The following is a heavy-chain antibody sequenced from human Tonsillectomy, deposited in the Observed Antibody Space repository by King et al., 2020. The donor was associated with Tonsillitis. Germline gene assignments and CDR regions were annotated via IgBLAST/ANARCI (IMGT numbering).Heavy chain of an antibody. D-gene: IGHD3-10*01. CDR2: INHSGST. V-gene: IGHV4-34*01. Sequence: VQLQQWGAGLLKPSETLSLTCAVYDGSFSGYYWSWIRQPPGKGLEWIGEINHSGSTNYNPSLKSRVTISVDTSKNQFSLKLSSVTAAEPAVYYCAIRTGVFDYWGQGTLVTVSS. J-gene: IGHJ4*02. CDR3: AIRTGVFDY. CDR1: DGSFSGYY.